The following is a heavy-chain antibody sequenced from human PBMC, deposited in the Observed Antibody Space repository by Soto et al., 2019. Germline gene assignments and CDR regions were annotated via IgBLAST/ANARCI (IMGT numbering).Heavy chain of an antibody. CDR3: ARLKAAVGDNDLTCDY. CDR1: GYSFTSYW. D-gene: IGHD6-13*01. J-gene: IGHJ4*02. CDR2: IDPSDSYT. V-gene: IGHV5-10-1*01. Sequence: EVQLVQAGAEVKKPGESLRISCKASGYSFTSYWSNWVRQMPGKGLDWMGRIDPSDSYTNYSPSFKCHVTISADKTSSTAYLQWSSLKASDTAMYYCARLKAAVGDNDLTCDYWGQGTLVTVAS.